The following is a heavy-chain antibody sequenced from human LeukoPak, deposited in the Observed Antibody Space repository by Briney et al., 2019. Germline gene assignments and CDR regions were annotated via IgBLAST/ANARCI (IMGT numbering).Heavy chain of an antibody. Sequence: SVKVSCKASGGTFSSYAVSWVRQAPGQGLEWMGGIIPIFGTANYAQKFQGRVTITADKSTSTAYMELSSLRSEDTAVYYCARAIGTYSSSQRRGVFDYWGQGTLVTVSS. V-gene: IGHV1-69*06. D-gene: IGHD6-6*01. CDR3: ARAIGTYSSSQRRGVFDY. J-gene: IGHJ4*02. CDR2: IIPIFGTA. CDR1: GGTFSSYA.